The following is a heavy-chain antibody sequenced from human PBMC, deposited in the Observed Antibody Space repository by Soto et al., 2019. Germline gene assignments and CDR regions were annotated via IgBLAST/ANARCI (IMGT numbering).Heavy chain of an antibody. CDR3: AKDEGYYDSSGTNAMDV. D-gene: IGHD3-22*01. V-gene: IGHV3-30*18. J-gene: IGHJ6*02. CDR1: GFTFSSYG. CDR2: ISYDGSNK. Sequence: GGSLRFSCAASGFTFSSYGMHWVRQAPGKGLEWVAVISYDGSNKYYADSVKGRFTISRDNSKNTLYLQMNSLRAEDTAVYYCAKDEGYYDSSGTNAMDVWGQGTTVTVSS.